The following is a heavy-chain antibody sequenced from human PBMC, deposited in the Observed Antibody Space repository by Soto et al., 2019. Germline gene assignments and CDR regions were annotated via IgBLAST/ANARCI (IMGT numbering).Heavy chain of an antibody. CDR1: GGSISSSSYY. V-gene: IGHV4-39*02. CDR3: ARRYGGNLDY. J-gene: IGHJ4*02. Sequence: SETLSLTCTVSGGSISSSSYYWGWIRQPPGKGLEWIGNIYYSGSTYYNPSLKSRVTISVDTSKNHFSLKLSSVTAADTAVYYCARRYGGNLDYWGQGTLVTVSS. D-gene: IGHD1-26*01. CDR2: IYYSGST.